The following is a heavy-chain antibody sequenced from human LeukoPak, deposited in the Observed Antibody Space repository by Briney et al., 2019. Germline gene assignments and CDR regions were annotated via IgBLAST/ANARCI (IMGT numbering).Heavy chain of an antibody. J-gene: IGHJ4*02. CDR2: IYYSWST. V-gene: IGHV4-59*01. CDR3: ARDGGYDILTGYYIGFDY. CDR1: GGSISSYY. D-gene: IGHD3-9*01. Sequence: SETLSLTCTVSGGSISSYYWSWIRQPPGKGLEWIGYIYYSWSTNYNPSLKSRVTISVDTSKNQFSLKLSSVTAADTAVYYCARDGGYDILTGYYIGFDYWGQGTLVTVSS.